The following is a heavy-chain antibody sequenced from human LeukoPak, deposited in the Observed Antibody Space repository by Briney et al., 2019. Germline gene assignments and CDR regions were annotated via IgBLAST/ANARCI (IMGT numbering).Heavy chain of an antibody. J-gene: IGHJ4*02. D-gene: IGHD5-12*01. CDR1: GGSINSYY. CDR3: ARLDSGYGKYYFDY. CDR2: IYHRGST. Sequence: TSETLSLTCTVSGGSINSYYWSWIRQPPGKGLEWIGYIYHRGSTNYNSSIKSRVSISVDTSKNQFYLKLTSVTAADTAVYYCARLDSGYGKYYFDYWGQGTLVTVSS. V-gene: IGHV4-59*08.